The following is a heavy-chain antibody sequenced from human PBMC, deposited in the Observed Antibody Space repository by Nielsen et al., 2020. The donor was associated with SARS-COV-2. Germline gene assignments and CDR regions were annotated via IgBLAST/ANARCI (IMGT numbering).Heavy chain of an antibody. CDR1: GFTFSSYG. V-gene: IGHV3-30*03. Sequence: GGSLRLSCAASGFTFSSYGMHWVRQAPGKGLEWAAVISYDGSNKYYADSVKGRFTISRDNSKNTLYLQMNSLRAEDTAVYYCARVSSMWLTYMDVWGQGTTVTVSS. D-gene: IGHD6-19*01. CDR2: ISYDGSNK. J-gene: IGHJ6*02. CDR3: ARVSSMWLTYMDV.